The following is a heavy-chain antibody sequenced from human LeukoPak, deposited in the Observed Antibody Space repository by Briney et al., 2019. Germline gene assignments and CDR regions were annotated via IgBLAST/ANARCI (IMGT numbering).Heavy chain of an antibody. D-gene: IGHD3-3*01. Sequence: PSETLSLTCTVSGGSISSGGYYWSWIRQHPGKGLEWIGYIYYSGSTYYNPSLKSRVTISVDTSKNQFSLKLSSVTAADTAVYYCARKGRFAYGMDVWGQGTTVTVSS. J-gene: IGHJ6*02. CDR3: ARKGRFAYGMDV. V-gene: IGHV4-31*03. CDR1: GGSISSGGYY. CDR2: IYYSGST.